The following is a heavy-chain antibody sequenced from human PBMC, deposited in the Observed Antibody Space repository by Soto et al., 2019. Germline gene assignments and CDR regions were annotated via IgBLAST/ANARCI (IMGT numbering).Heavy chain of an antibody. CDR1: GFTLWNYA. D-gene: IGHD1-26*01. J-gene: IGHJ5*01. CDR2: IGGRDSST. Sequence: GGSLRLSCAASGFTLWNYALSWVRQAPGKGLEWVSAIGGRDSSTYYIDSVKGRFTISRDSSKNTLYLQMNSLRAEDTAIYYCAKDLPGEILPTCFDSWGRGTLVTVSS. V-gene: IGHV3-23*01. CDR3: AKDLPGEILPTCFDS.